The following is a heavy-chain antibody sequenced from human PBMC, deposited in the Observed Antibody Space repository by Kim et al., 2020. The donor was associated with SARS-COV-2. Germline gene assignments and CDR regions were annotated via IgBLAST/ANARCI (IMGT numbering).Heavy chain of an antibody. CDR2: ISRNGPTI. CDR3: AREVIVGGRRYAMDF. V-gene: IGHV3-11*01. J-gene: IGHJ6*02. D-gene: IGHD2-15*01. CDR1: GFTFSDYY. Sequence: GGSLRLSCAASGFTFSDYYMSWIRQTPGKRLEWVSYISRNGPTIYYADSVKGRFTISRDNTKNSLFLQMNSLRAEDTAVYYCAREVIVGGRRYAMDFWGQGTPVTVSS.